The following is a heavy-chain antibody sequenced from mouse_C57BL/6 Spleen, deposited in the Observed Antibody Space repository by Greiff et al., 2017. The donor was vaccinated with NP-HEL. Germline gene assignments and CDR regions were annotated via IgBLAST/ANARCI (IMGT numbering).Heavy chain of an antibody. V-gene: IGHV1-19*01. CDR3: ARRGTGFAY. Sequence: QLQQSGPVLVKPGASVKMSCKASGYTFTDYYMNWVKQSHGKSLEWIGVINPYNGGTSYNQKFKGKATLTVDKSSSTAYMELNSLTSEDSAVYYCARRGTGFAYWGQGTLVTVSA. D-gene: IGHD3-3*01. CDR2: INPYNGGT. CDR1: GYTFTDYY. J-gene: IGHJ3*01.